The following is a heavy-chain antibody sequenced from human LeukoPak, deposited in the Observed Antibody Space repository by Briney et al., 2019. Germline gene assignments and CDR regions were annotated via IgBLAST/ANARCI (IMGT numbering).Heavy chain of an antibody. V-gene: IGHV3-21*01. J-gene: IGHJ4*02. CDR2: INGPSDNI. CDR3: ATSRVFDY. Sequence: PGGSLRLSCAASGFTFSSYSMNWVRQAPGKGLEWVAFINGPSDNIRYADSVEGRFTISRDNVKNSLYLQMHSLRIEDTAVYYCATSRVFDYWGQGALVTVSS. CDR1: GFTFSSYS.